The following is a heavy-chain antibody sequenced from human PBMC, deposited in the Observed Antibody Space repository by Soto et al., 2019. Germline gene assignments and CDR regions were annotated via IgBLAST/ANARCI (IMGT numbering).Heavy chain of an antibody. D-gene: IGHD5-12*01. CDR3: AGFTRYVYYYYGIEV. CDR2: INHSGST. CDR1: GGSFSGYY. J-gene: IGHJ6*02. Sequence: SETLSLTCAVYGGSFSGYYWSWIRQPPGKGLEWIGEINHSGSTNYNPSLKSRVTISVDTSKNQFSLKLSSVTAADTAVYYCAGFTRYVYYYYGIEVWAQATPVIVSS. V-gene: IGHV4-34*01.